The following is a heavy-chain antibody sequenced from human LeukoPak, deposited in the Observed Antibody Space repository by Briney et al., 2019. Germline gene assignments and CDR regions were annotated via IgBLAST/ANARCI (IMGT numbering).Heavy chain of an antibody. D-gene: IGHD4-17*01. CDR3: ARTTGISVTTSAFDI. CDR2: ISSGSTYT. J-gene: IGHJ3*02. CDR1: GFNFSIYN. Sequence: GGSLRLSCVASGFNFSIYNMNWVRQAPGKGLEWVSSISSGSTYTYYADSAKGRFTISRDNAKNSLYLQMNSLRAEDTAVYYCARTTGISVTTSAFDIWGQGTMVTVSS. V-gene: IGHV3-21*01.